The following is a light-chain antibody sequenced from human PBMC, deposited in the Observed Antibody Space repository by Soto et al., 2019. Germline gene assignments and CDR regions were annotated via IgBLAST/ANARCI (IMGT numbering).Light chain of an antibody. CDR1: QSVSSS. V-gene: IGKV3D-15*01. CDR3: QQYNSYGT. J-gene: IGKJ1*01. Sequence: EIVMTQSPVTLSVSPGERATLSCRASQSVSSSIAWYQQKVGQAPRLLIYAASTRATGIPARFSGSESGTEFTLTISSLQPDDFATYYCQQYNSYGTFGQGTKVDIK. CDR2: AAS.